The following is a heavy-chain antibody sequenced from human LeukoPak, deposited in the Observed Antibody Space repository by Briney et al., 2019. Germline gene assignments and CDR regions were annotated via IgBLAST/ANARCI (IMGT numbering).Heavy chain of an antibody. CDR2: INHSGST. Sequence: SETLSLTCAVYGGSFSGYYWSWIRQPPGKGLEWIGEINHSGSTSYNPSLKSRVTISVDTSKNQFSLKLSSVTAADTAVYYCARGGYSYGYSGIRFDYWGQGTLVTVSS. D-gene: IGHD5-18*01. CDR1: GGSFSGYY. J-gene: IGHJ4*02. V-gene: IGHV4-34*01. CDR3: ARGGYSYGYSGIRFDY.